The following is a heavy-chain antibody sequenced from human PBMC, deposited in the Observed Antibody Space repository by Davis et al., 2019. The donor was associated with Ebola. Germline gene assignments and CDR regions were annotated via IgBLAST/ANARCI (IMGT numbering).Heavy chain of an antibody. CDR1: GFTLSSYW. Sequence: GGSLRLSCAASGFTLSSYWMSWVRQSPGKGLEWVANIKQDGSEKYYVDSVKGRFTISRDNAKNSLYLQMNSLRAEDTAVYYCARDLELLIFYGMDVWGQGTTVTVSS. CDR2: IKQDGSEK. J-gene: IGHJ6*02. V-gene: IGHV3-7*03. D-gene: IGHD1-7*01. CDR3: ARDLELLIFYGMDV.